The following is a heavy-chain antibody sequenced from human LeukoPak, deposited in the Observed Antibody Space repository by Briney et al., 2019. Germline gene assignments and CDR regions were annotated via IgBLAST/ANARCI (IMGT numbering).Heavy chain of an antibody. CDR3: ARGSRYCSSTSCDDAFDI. D-gene: IGHD2-2*01. Sequence: GGSLRLSCAASGFTFSSYAMSWVRQAPGKGLEWVSAISGSGGSTYYADSVKGRFTISRDNSKNTLYLQMNSLRAEDTAVYYCARGSRYCSSTSCDDAFDIWGQGTMVTVSS. J-gene: IGHJ3*02. CDR2: ISGSGGST. CDR1: GFTFSSYA. V-gene: IGHV3-23*01.